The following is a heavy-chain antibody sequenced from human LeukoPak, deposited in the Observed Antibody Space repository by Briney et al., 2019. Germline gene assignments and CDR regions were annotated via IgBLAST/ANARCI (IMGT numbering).Heavy chain of an antibody. CDR3: ARVRGGAAAGYSWFDP. CDR2: TYHSGST. CDR1: GGSISSYY. Sequence: SETLSLTCTVSGGSISSYYWSWIRQPPGKGLEWIGYTYHSGSTYYNPSLKSRVTISVDRSKNQFSLKLSSVTAADTAVYYCARVRGGAAAGYSWFDPWGQGTLVTVSS. V-gene: IGHV4-59*12. J-gene: IGHJ5*02. D-gene: IGHD6-13*01.